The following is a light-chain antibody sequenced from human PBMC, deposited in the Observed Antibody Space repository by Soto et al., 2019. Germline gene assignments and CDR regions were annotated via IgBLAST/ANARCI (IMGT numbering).Light chain of an antibody. J-gene: IGLJ1*01. V-gene: IGLV2-8*01. CDR2: EVS. CDR3: SSYAGSRNFYV. CDR1: SSDVGGYNH. Sequence: QSALTQPPSASGSPGQSVTISCTGTSSDVGGYNHVSWYQQYPGKAPKLMIYEVSKRPSWVPDRFSGSKSGNTASLTVSGLQAEDEADYYCSSYAGSRNFYVFGTGTKVTVL.